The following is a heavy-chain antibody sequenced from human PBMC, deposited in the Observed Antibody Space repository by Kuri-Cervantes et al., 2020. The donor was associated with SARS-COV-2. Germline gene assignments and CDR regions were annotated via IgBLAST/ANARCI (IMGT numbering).Heavy chain of an antibody. V-gene: IGHV1-69*04. J-gene: IGHJ6*02. CDR1: GGTFSSYA. Sequence: SVKVSCKASGGTFSSYAISWVRQAPGQGLEWVGRIIPIFGIANYAQKFQGRVTITADKSTSTAYMELSSLRSEDTAVYYCARDQMDTAMVTDGMDVWGQGTTVTVSS. CDR2: IIPIFGIA. CDR3: ARDQMDTAMVTDGMDV. D-gene: IGHD5-18*01.